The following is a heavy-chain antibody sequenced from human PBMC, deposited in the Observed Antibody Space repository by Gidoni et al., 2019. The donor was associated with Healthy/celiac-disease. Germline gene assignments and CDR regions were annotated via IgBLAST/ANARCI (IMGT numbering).Heavy chain of an antibody. J-gene: IGHJ6*02. CDR3: AKDGPVLRYFDWDPHKFYGMDV. CDR2: ISWNSGSI. D-gene: IGHD3-9*01. Sequence: EVQLVESGGGLVQPGRSLRLSCAASGFTFDAYAMHWVRQAPGKGLEWVSAISWNSGSIGYADSVKGRFTISRDNAKNSLYLQMNSLRAEDTALYYCAKDGPVLRYFDWDPHKFYGMDVWGQGTTVTVSS. CDR1: GFTFDAYA. V-gene: IGHV3-9*01.